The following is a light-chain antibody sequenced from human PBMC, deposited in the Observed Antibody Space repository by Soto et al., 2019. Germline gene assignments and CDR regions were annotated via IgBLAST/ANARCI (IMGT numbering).Light chain of an antibody. V-gene: IGKV1-9*01. CDR2: AAS. CDR3: QQLNNYPGT. CDR1: QGISTY. Sequence: IQLTQSPPSLSASVGDRVTITCRASQGISTYLAWYQQKPGKAPKLLIYAASTLQGGVPSRFSGCGSGTDFTLTISSLQPEDFAIYYCQQLNNYPGTFGQGTKVEIK. J-gene: IGKJ1*01.